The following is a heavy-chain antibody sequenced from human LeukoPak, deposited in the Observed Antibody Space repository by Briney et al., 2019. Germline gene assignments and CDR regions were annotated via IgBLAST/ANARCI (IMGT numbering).Heavy chain of an antibody. CDR2: INPNSGGT. Sequence: ASVKVSCKASGYTFTGYYMHWVRQAPGQGLEWMGWINPNSGGTNYARKFQGRVTMTRDTSISTAYMELSRLRSDDTAVYYCARAAVVTAIGYWGQGTLVTVSS. CDR3: ARAAVVTAIGY. D-gene: IGHD2-21*02. V-gene: IGHV1-2*02. CDR1: GYTFTGYY. J-gene: IGHJ4*02.